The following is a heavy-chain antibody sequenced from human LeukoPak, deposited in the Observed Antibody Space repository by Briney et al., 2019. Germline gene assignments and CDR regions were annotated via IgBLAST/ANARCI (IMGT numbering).Heavy chain of an antibody. V-gene: IGHV3-33*08. J-gene: IGHJ4*02. Sequence: GGSLRLSCAASGFTFSSYWMHWVRQAPGKGLEWVAVIWSDGRDKYYADSVKGRFTISRDNSKNTLYLQMNSLRAEDTAVYYCARDHRTTVTVYYFDYWGQGTLVTVSS. CDR2: IWSDGRDK. CDR3: ARDHRTTVTVYYFDY. D-gene: IGHD4-17*01. CDR1: GFTFSSYW.